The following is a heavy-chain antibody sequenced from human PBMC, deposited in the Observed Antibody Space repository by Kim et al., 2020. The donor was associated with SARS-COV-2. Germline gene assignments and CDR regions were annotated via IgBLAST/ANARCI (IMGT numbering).Heavy chain of an antibody. CDR1: GVTFRNSA. Sequence: GGSLRLSCAASGVTFRNSAMSWVRQAPGKGLEWFSGIFGNGSATYYADSVKGRFTISRDNSQSTLYLQMNNLRAADTAVYYCARHRHSTTVTFCWYFDLWGRGTLVTVSS. V-gene: IGHV3-23*01. CDR3: ARHRHSTTVTFCWYFDL. D-gene: IGHD6-13*01. CDR2: IFGNGSAT. J-gene: IGHJ2*01.